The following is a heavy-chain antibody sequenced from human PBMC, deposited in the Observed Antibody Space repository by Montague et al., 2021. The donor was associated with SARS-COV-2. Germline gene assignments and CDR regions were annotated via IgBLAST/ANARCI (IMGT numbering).Heavy chain of an antibody. D-gene: IGHD2-2*01. CDR1: GGSISNSRYY. CDR3: ARARVVVPTTRNWFDP. V-gene: IGHV4-39*07. J-gene: IGHJ5*02. CDR2: SYYSGST. Sequence: SETLSLTCTVSGGSISNSRYYWGWIRQPPGKGLEWIGSSYYSGSTYYNPSLKSRVTISVDTSKNQFSLKLSSVTAADTAMYYCARARVVVPTTRNWFDPWGQGTLVTVSS.